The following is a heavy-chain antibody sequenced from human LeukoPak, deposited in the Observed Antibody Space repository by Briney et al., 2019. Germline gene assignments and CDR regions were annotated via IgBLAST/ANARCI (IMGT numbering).Heavy chain of an antibody. CDR3: ARGRGYSGYDFYY. D-gene: IGHD5-12*01. J-gene: IGHJ4*02. V-gene: IGHV1-2*04. CDR2: INPNSGGT. CDR1: GYTFTGYY. Sequence: ASVKASCKASGYTFTGYYMHWVQQAPGQGLEWMGWINPNSGGTNHAQKFQGWVTMTRDTSISTAYMELSRLRSDDTAVYYCARGRGYSGYDFYYWGQGTLVTVSS.